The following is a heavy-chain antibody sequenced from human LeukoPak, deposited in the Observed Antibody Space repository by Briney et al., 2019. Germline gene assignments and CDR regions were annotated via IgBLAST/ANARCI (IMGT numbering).Heavy chain of an antibody. Sequence: GGSLRLSCAASGFTFDDYTMHWVRQAPGKGLEWVSFISRDGGHTYYADSVKGRFTISRDNTKNSLFLQMNSLREADTALYYCAKGDGYNGCFDCWGQGTLVTVSA. CDR2: ISRDGGHT. V-gene: IGHV3-43*01. CDR1: GFTFDDYT. J-gene: IGHJ4*02. D-gene: IGHD5-24*01. CDR3: AKGDGYNGCFDC.